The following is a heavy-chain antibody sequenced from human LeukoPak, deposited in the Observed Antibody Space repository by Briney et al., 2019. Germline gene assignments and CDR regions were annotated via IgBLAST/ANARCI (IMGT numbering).Heavy chain of an antibody. CDR3: AKDLLWFGELLSSSAGDY. CDR1: GFTFSSYG. Sequence: GGSLRLSCAASGFTFSSYGMHWVRQAPGKGLEWVAFIRYDGSNKYYADSVKGRFTISRDNSKNTLYLQMNSLRAEDTAAYYCAKDLLWFGELLSSSAGDYWGQGTLVTVSS. J-gene: IGHJ4*02. V-gene: IGHV3-30*02. CDR2: IRYDGSNK. D-gene: IGHD3-10*01.